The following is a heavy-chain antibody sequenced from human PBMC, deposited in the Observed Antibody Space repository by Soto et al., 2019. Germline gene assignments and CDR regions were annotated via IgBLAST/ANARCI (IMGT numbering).Heavy chain of an antibody. D-gene: IGHD3-22*01. V-gene: IGHV3-15*01. CDR2: IKSKTDGGTT. CDR1: GFTFSNAW. Sequence: GGSLRLSCAACGFTFSNAWMSWVRQAPGKGLEWVGRIKSKTDGGTTDYAAPVKGRFTISRDDSKNTLYLQMNSLKTEDTAVYYCTTAHYYDSSGYLVGYWGQGTLVTVSS. CDR3: TTAHYYDSSGYLVGY. J-gene: IGHJ4*02.